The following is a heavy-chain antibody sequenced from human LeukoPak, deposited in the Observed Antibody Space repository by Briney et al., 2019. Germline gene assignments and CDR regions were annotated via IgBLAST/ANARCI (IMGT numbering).Heavy chain of an antibody. CDR2: IYYSGST. D-gene: IGHD2-2*01. CDR1: GGSISSYY. CDR3: ARAQYCSSTSCFQEYYYYYYMDV. J-gene: IGHJ6*03. Sequence: PSETLSLTCTVSGGSISSYYWSWIRQPPGKGLEWIGYIYYSGSTNYNPSLKSRVTISVDTSKNQFSLKLSSVTAADTAAYYCARAQYCSSTSCFQEYYYYYYMDVWGKGTTVTVSS. V-gene: IGHV4-59*01.